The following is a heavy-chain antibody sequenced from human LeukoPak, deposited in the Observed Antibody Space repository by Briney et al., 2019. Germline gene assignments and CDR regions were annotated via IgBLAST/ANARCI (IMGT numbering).Heavy chain of an antibody. CDR3: AKSYSSSWYNWFDP. CDR2: ISWDGGST. D-gene: IGHD6-13*01. J-gene: IGHJ5*02. Sequence: GGSLRLSCAASGFTFDDYTMHWVRQAPGKGLEWVSLISWDGGSTYYADSVKGRFTISRDNSKNSLYLQMNSLRTEDTALYYCAKSYSSSWYNWFDPWGQGTLVTVSS. CDR1: GFTFDDYT. V-gene: IGHV3-43*01.